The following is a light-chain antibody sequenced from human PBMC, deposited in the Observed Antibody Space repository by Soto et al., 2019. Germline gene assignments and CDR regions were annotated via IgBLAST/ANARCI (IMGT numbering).Light chain of an antibody. V-gene: IGKV3-20*01. J-gene: IGKJ4*01. Sequence: EIVLTQSPRTLSVSPGERGTPSCRASQTVRNNYLAWYQQKPGQAPRLLIYDASSRATGIPDRFSGGGSGTDFTLTISRLEPEDFAVYYCQQFSSYPLTFGGGTKVDIK. CDR1: QTVRNNY. CDR2: DAS. CDR3: QQFSSYPLT.